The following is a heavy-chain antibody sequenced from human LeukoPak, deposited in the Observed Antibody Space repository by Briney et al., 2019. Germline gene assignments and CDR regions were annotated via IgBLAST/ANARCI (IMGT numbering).Heavy chain of an antibody. CDR2: IKEDGSEK. J-gene: IGHJ4*02. CDR1: GFTVSSNY. CDR3: VTKEPSTSGWSY. Sequence: GGSLRLSCAASGFTVSSNYMSWVRQAPGKGLEWVANIKEDGSEKNYVDSVEGRFTISRDNAENSVYLQMNDLRAEDTGVYYCVTKEPSTSGWSYWGQGTLVTVSS. D-gene: IGHD6-19*01. V-gene: IGHV3-7*01.